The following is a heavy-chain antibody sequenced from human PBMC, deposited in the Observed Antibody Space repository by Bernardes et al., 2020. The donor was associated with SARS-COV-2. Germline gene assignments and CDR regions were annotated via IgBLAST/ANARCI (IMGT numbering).Heavy chain of an antibody. CDR3: ARDRPAGLSDY. CDR1: GFTVSSNY. CDR2: IYSGGST. D-gene: IGHD6-25*01. V-gene: IGHV3-53*01. J-gene: IGHJ4*02. Sequence: GGSLRLSCAASGFTVSSNYMSWVRQAPGKGLEWVSVIYSGGSTYYADSVKGRFTISRDNSKNTLYLQMNSLGAEDTAVYYCARDRPAGLSDYWSQGTLVTVSS.